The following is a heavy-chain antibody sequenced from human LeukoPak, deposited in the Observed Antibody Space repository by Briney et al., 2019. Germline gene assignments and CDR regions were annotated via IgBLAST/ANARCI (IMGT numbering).Heavy chain of an antibody. CDR1: GFTFSSYW. CDR2: INSDGSST. V-gene: IGHV3-74*01. D-gene: IGHD2-2*01. Sequence: GGSLRLSCAASGFTFSSYWMHWVRQAPGKGLVWVSRINSDGSSTSYADSVKGRFTISRDNAKNTLYLQMNSLRAEDTAVYYCAKDSRIVPAATEFDYWGQGTLVTVSS. CDR3: AKDSRIVPAATEFDY. J-gene: IGHJ4*02.